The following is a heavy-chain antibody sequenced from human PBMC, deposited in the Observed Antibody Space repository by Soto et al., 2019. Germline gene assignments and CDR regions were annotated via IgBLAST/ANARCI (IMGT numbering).Heavy chain of an antibody. CDR1: GGSISSSSYY. Sequence: SETLSLTCTVSGGSISSSSYYCGWIRQPPGKGLEWIGSIYYSVSTYYNPSLKSRVTISVDTSKNQFSLKLSSVTAADTAVYYCARQSNWSDPWGQGTLVTVSS. CDR2: IYYSVST. V-gene: IGHV4-39*01. CDR3: ARQSNWSDP. J-gene: IGHJ5*02.